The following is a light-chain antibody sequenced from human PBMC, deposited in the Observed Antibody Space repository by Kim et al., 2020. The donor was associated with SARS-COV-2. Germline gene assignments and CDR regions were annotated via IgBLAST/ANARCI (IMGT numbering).Light chain of an antibody. V-gene: IGLV1-47*01. Sequence: QAVVTQPPSASGTPGQRVTISCSGSSSNIVSNYVYWYQQLPGTAPKLLIYRNNQRPSGVPDRFSGSKSGTSASLAISGLRSEDEADYYCAAWDDSLSGWVFGGGTQLTVL. CDR1: SSNIVSNY. CDR3: AAWDDSLSGWV. J-gene: IGLJ3*02. CDR2: RNN.